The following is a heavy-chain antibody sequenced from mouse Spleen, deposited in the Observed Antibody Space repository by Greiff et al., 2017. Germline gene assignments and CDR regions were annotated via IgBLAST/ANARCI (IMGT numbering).Heavy chain of an antibody. V-gene: IGHV5-6-2*01. Sequence: EVQRVESGGGLVKPGGSLKLSCAASGFTFSSYAMSWVRQTPEKRLEWVAAINSNGGSTYYPDTVKDRFTISRDNAKNTLYLQMSSLRSEDTALYYCARLYDYVAWFAYWGQGTLVTVSA. CDR3: ARLYDYVAWFAY. CDR1: GFTFSSYA. J-gene: IGHJ3*01. CDR2: INSNGGST. D-gene: IGHD2-4*01.